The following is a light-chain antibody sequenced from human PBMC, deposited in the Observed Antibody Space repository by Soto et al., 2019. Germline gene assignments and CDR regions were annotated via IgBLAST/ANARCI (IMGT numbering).Light chain of an antibody. CDR1: SSDVGGNKY. CDR2: KVS. CDR3: TSSTSDSLYV. V-gene: IGLV2-14*01. Sequence: QSVLTQPASVSGSPRQSITISCTGTSSDVGGNKYASWYQQYPGKVPKLLINKVSNRPSGVSNRFSGSKSGNTASLTISGLLAEDEADYFCTSSTSDSLYVFGTGTKVTVL. J-gene: IGLJ1*01.